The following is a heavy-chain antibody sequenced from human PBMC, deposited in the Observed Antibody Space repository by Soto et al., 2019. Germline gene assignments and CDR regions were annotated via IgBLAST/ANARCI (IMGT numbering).Heavy chain of an antibody. CDR2: ISPMFGAA. CDR3: AREVQVHTPAFVY. D-gene: IGHD3-10*01. J-gene: IGHJ4*02. Sequence: QVQLVQSGAEMKKPGSSVKVSCQSSGGTFNTYAMNWVRQAPGQGPEWMGDISPMFGAANYEPKFQGRVTITADESTGTSYMQLSSLTSEDTALYFCAREVQVHTPAFVYWGQGTLVTVSS. CDR1: GGTFNTYA. V-gene: IGHV1-69*19.